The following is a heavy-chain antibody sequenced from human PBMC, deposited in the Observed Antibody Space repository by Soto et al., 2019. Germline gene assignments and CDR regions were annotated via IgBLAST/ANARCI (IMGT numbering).Heavy chain of an antibody. Sequence: QVQLLESGGGVVQPGRSLRLSCAASGFTFSSYAMHWVRQAPGKGLEWVAVISYDGSNKYYADSVKGRFTISRDNSKNTLYLQMNSLRAEDTAVYYCARDPGGTDFAEWTYDFDYWGQGTLVTVSS. CDR3: ARDPGGTDFAEWTYDFDY. J-gene: IGHJ4*02. CDR1: GFTFSSYA. CDR2: ISYDGSNK. V-gene: IGHV3-30-3*01. D-gene: IGHD3-3*01.